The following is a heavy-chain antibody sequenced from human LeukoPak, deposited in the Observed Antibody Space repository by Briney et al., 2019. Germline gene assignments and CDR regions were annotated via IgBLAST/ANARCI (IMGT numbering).Heavy chain of an antibody. CDR3: ASPHPAAITKENCYYYYMDV. V-gene: IGHV1-69*01. D-gene: IGHD2-2*01. CDR2: IIPIFGTA. CDR1: GGTFSSYV. Sequence: SVKVSCKASGGTFSSYVISWVRQAPGQGLEWMGGIIPIFGTANYAQKFQGRVTITADESTSTAYMELSSLRSEDTAVYYCASPHPAAITKENCYYYYMDVWGKGTTVTVSS. J-gene: IGHJ6*03.